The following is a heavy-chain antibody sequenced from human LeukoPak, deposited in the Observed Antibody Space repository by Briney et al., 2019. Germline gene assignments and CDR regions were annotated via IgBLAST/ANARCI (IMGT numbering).Heavy chain of an antibody. CDR1: GVSIGSYY. CDR3: ARDKIAAAGYFDF. J-gene: IGHJ4*02. CDR2: VYYSGNT. Sequence: SETLSLTCTVSGVSIGSYYWSWIRQPPGKGLEWIGYVYYSGNTNYNPSLKSRATISRDTSKNQFSLKLSSVTAADAAVYYCARDKIAAAGYFDFWGQGTLVTVSS. D-gene: IGHD6-13*01. V-gene: IGHV4-59*01.